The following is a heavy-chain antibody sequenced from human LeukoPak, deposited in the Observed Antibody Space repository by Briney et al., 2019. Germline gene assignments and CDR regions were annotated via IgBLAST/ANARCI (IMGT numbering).Heavy chain of an antibody. D-gene: IGHD2-15*01. V-gene: IGHV3-7*01. J-gene: IGHJ4*02. Sequence: GSLRLSCAASGLTFSNYWMSWVRQAPGKGLEWVANIRQDGSDKYYVDSVKGRFTISRDSAKNSLYLQMNSLRAEDTAIYYCASSFPYCTGGSCALGGQGTLVTVSS. CDR1: GLTFSNYW. CDR2: IRQDGSDK. CDR3: ASSFPYCTGGSCAL.